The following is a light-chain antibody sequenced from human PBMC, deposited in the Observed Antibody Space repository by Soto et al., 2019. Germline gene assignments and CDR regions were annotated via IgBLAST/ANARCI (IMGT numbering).Light chain of an antibody. J-gene: IGKJ1*01. CDR1: RSLSSTS. V-gene: IGKV3-20*01. CDR3: QQYGSSPRT. CDR2: DAS. Sequence: EIVLTQSPGTLSLSPGELAALSCRASRSLSSTSLAWYQQRPGQAPRLLIYDASSRATGIPDRFSGCGSGTDFTLTINRLEPDDFAVYYCQQYGSSPRTFGQGTKVEIK.